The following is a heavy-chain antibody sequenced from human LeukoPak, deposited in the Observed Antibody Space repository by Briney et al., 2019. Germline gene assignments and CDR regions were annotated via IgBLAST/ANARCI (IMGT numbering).Heavy chain of an antibody. D-gene: IGHD3-9*01. Sequence: GGSLRLSCALSGFTVTDYYMSWVRQAPGKGLEWVSVVYMAGSTYYAHSVRGRFTVSRDTSKNTVYLQMNSLRVEDTAVYYCARNSDILTESYGVFDMWGQGTMVTVSS. V-gene: IGHV3-53*01. CDR2: VYMAGST. CDR3: ARNSDILTESYGVFDM. J-gene: IGHJ3*02. CDR1: GFTVTDYY.